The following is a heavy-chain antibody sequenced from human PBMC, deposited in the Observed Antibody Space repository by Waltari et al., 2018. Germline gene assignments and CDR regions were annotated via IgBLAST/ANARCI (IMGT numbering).Heavy chain of an antibody. V-gene: IGHV3-7*01. J-gene: IGHJ6*03. CDR2: IKQDGSEK. CDR1: GFTFSSYW. CDR3: ARELLTMVGYYYYYYMDV. D-gene: IGHD2-15*01. Sequence: EVQLVESGGGLVQPGGSLRLSCAASGFTFSSYWMRWVRQAPGKGLEWVANIKQDGSEKYYVDSVKGRFTISRDNAKNSLYLQMNSLRAEDTAVYYCARELLTMVGYYYYYYMDVWGKGTTVTISS.